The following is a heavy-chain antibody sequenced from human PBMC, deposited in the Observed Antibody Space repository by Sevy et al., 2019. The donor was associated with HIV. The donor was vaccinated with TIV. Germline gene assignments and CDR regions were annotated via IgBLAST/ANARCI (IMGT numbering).Heavy chain of an antibody. CDR2: INPNSGGT. CDR1: GYTFTGYY. V-gene: IGHV1-2*06. CDR3: AREEAGGSLVGDCYGMDV. Sequence: ASVKVSCKASGYTFTGYYMHWVRQAPGQGLEWMGRINPNSGGTNYAQKFQGRVTMTRDTSISTAYMELSRLRSDDTAVYYCAREEAGGSLVGDCYGMDVWCQGTTVTVSS. D-gene: IGHD1-26*01. J-gene: IGHJ6*02.